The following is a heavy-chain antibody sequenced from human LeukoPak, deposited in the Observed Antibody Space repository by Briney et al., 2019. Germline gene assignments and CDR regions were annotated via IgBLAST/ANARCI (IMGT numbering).Heavy chain of an antibody. CDR2: IKQDGSEK. Sequence: GGALRLSCVVSGFTFSSYWMSWVRQAPGKGLEWVANIKQDGSEKYYVDSVKGRFTMSRDNAKNSLYLQMNSLRAEDTAVYYCARVQWELRGVGSYFEYWGQGALVTVSS. D-gene: IGHD1-26*01. CDR3: ARVQWELRGVGSYFEY. V-gene: IGHV3-7*01. CDR1: GFTFSSYW. J-gene: IGHJ4*02.